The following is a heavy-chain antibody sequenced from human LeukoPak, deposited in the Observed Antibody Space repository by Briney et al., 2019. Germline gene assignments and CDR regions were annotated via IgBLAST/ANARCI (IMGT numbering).Heavy chain of an antibody. Sequence: ASVKVSCKASGYTFTGYYMHWVRQAPGQGLEWMRWINPNSGGTNYAQKFQGRVTMTRDTSISTAYMELSRLRSDDTAVYYRARDVGTARVFDYWGQGTLVTVSS. J-gene: IGHJ4*02. CDR2: INPNSGGT. D-gene: IGHD6-6*01. V-gene: IGHV1-2*02. CDR3: ARDVGTARVFDY. CDR1: GYTFTGYY.